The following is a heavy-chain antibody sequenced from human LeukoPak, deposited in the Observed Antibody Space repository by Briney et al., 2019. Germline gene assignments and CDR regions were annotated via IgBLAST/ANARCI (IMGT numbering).Heavy chain of an antibody. Sequence: QSGGSLRLSCAASGFTVSLYYMTWVRQAPGKGLEWVSAISGSGGSTYYADSVKGRFTISRDNSKNTLYLQMNSLRAEDTAVYYCAKDPVWYSYGYDQNYFDYWGQGTLVTVSS. CDR2: ISGSGGST. CDR1: GFTVSLYY. CDR3: AKDPVWYSYGYDQNYFDY. V-gene: IGHV3-23*01. J-gene: IGHJ4*02. D-gene: IGHD5-18*01.